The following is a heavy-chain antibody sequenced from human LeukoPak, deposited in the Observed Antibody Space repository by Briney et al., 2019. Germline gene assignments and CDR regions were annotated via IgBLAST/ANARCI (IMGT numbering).Heavy chain of an antibody. D-gene: IGHD6-19*01. CDR3: ASGVAVDPDTFDI. Sequence: SETLSLTCTVSNGSFSNQFWSWIRQPPGKGLEWIGYISYSGSAHYDPSLKSRVTISVDTSKNQFSLKLSSVTAADTAVYYCASGVAVDPDTFDIWGLGTLVTVSS. V-gene: IGHV4-59*08. CDR2: ISYSGSA. CDR1: NGSFSNQF. J-gene: IGHJ3*02.